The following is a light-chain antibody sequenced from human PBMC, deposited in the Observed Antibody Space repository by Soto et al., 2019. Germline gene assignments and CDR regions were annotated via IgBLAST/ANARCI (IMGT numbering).Light chain of an antibody. CDR3: SSYTSSTPPYV. CDR1: SSDVGGYNY. CDR2: DVS. J-gene: IGLJ1*01. V-gene: IGLV2-14*03. Sequence: QSVLTQPASVSGSPGQSITISCTGTSSDVGGYNYVSWYQRHPGKAPKLMIFDVSNRPSGVSNRFSGSKSANTASLTISGLQAENEADYFCSSYTSSTPPYVFGTGTKVTVL.